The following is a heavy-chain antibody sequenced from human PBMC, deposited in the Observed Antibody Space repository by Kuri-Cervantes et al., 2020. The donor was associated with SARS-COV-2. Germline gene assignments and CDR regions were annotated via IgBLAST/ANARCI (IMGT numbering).Heavy chain of an antibody. V-gene: IGHV3-30*18. CDR3: AKAKGDNWGLAGYFDY. CDR1: GFTFSSYG. D-gene: IGHD7-27*01. Sequence: GESLKISCAASGFTFSSYGMHWVRQAPGKGLEWVAVISYDGSNKYYADSVKGRVTISRDNSKNTLYLQRNSLRAEDTAVYYCAKAKGDNWGLAGYFDYWGQGTLVTVSS. CDR2: ISYDGSNK. J-gene: IGHJ4*02.